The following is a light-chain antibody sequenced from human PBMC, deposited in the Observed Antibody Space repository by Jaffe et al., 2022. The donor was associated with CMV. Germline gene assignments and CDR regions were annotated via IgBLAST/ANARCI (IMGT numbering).Light chain of an antibody. CDR3: QQYISYPFI. CDR2: KAS. J-gene: IGKJ3*01. V-gene: IGKV1-5*03. CDR1: QSIGSW. Sequence: DIQMTQSPSTLSASVGDRVTITCRASQSIGSWLAWYQQKPGKAPNLLIYKASSLESGVPSRFSGSGSGTEFTLTISSLQPDDFASYYCQQYISYPFIFGPGTTVDI.